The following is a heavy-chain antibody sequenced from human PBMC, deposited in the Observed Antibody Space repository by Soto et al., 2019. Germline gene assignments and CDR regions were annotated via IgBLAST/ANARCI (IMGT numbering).Heavy chain of an antibody. CDR1: GYTFIVNY. Sequence: QVQLVQSGAEVKKPGASVKVSCKASGYTFIVNYVHWVRQAPGQGLEWMGWINPKSGGTNYAQTFQGMVTMTRDTSISTAYMELSRLRSDDTAVYYCARDFSSSADGFDHWGQGTLVTVSS. D-gene: IGHD6-6*01. CDR3: ARDFSSSADGFDH. CDR2: INPKSGGT. V-gene: IGHV1-2*02. J-gene: IGHJ4*02.